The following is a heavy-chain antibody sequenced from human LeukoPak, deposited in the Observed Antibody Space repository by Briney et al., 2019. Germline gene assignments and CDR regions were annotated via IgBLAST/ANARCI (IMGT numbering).Heavy chain of an antibody. CDR2: IYYSGST. V-gene: IGHV4-30-4*07. Sequence: SETLSLTCAVSGGSISSGGYSWSWIRQPPGKGLEWIGYIYYSGSTYYNPSPKSRVTISVDTSKNQFSLKLSSVTAADTAVYYCAAELRLGELSFDYWGQGTLVTVSS. D-gene: IGHD3-16*02. CDR3: AAELRLGELSFDY. CDR1: GGSISSGGYS. J-gene: IGHJ4*02.